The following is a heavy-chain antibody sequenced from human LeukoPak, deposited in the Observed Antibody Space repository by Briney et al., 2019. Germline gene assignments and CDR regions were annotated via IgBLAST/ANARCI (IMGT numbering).Heavy chain of an antibody. Sequence: GASVKVSCKVSGYSLSELSMHWVRQTPTNGLEWLGGLDPEDGETIYAQKFQGRVTMTEDTSTDTAYMELSSLRSEDTAVYYCATGLPRIAAAGIYWFDPWGQGTLVTVSS. CDR1: GYSLSELS. CDR2: LDPEDGET. CDR3: ATGLPRIAAAGIYWFDP. J-gene: IGHJ5*02. D-gene: IGHD6-13*01. V-gene: IGHV1-24*01.